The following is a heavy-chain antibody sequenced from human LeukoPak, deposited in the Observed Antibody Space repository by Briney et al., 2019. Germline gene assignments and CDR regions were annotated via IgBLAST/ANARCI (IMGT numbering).Heavy chain of an antibody. CDR2: INSDGSST. CDR1: GFTFSSYW. V-gene: IGHV3-74*01. CDR3: ARGQGHGFDI. Sequence: PGGSLRLSCAASGFTFSSYWMHWVRQAPGKGLVWVSGINSDGSSTKYADSVKGRFTISRDNAKNTLYLQTNSLRADDTAVYYCARGQGHGFDIWGQGTMVTVSS. J-gene: IGHJ3*02.